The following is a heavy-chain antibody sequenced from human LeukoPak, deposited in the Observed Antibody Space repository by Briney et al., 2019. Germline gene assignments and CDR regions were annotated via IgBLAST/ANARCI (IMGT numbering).Heavy chain of an antibody. D-gene: IGHD6-13*01. J-gene: IGHJ4*02. V-gene: IGHV3-23*01. Sequence: PGGSLRLSCAASGFTLSSYAMSWVRQAPGKGLEWVAAISGGGSTTAYADSVKGRFTISRDNSKSTLFLQMNSLRAEDTAVYYCAKREPAAGTRYFDCWGQGTLVTVSS. CDR3: AKREPAAGTRYFDC. CDR1: GFTLSSYA. CDR2: ISGGGSTT.